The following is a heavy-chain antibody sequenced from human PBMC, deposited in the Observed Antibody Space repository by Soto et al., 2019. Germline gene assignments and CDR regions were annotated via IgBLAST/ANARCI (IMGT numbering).Heavy chain of an antibody. J-gene: IGHJ6*04. V-gene: IGHV4-34*01. Sequence: ASETRSLTCAVYGGSFSGYYWSWIRQHPGKGLEWIGEINHSVSSNYNPSLKSRVTISVDTSKNQFSLKLSYVTAADTAVYYCARIAAAGTAGNYDYGREVWGKGNTVIGSS. CDR3: ARIAAAGTAGNYDYGREV. D-gene: IGHD6-13*01. CDR1: GGSFSGYY. CDR2: INHSVSS.